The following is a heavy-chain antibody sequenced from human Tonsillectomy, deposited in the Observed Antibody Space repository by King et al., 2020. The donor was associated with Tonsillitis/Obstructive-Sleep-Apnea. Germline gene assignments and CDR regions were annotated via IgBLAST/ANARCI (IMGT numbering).Heavy chain of an antibody. Sequence: DVQLVESGGGLVQPGGSLRLSCAASGFTFSSYTIAWVRQAPGKGLEGVSGIRGTSSTYYADSVKGRVTISRDNSKNTLFLQMNSRTAEDPAVYYCAKTDGGDYFYMDVWGKGTTVTVSS. CDR2: IRGTSST. CDR1: GFTFSSYT. V-gene: IGHV3-23*04. D-gene: IGHD3-16*01. CDR3: AKTDGGDYFYMDV. J-gene: IGHJ6*03.